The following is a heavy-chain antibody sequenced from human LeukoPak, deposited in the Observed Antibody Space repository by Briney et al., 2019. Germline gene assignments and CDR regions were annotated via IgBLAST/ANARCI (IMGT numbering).Heavy chain of an antibody. J-gene: IGHJ4*02. CDR2: IRSKAYGGTT. D-gene: IGHD1-26*01. V-gene: IGHV3-49*03. Sequence: PGGSLRLSCTASGFTFGDYAMSWFRQAPGKGLEWVGFIRSKAYGGTTEYAASVKGRFTISRDDSKSIAYLQMNSLKTEDTAVYYCTFTKEGIVGATGHFDYWGQGTLVTVSS. CDR1: GFTFGDYA. CDR3: TFTKEGIVGATGHFDY.